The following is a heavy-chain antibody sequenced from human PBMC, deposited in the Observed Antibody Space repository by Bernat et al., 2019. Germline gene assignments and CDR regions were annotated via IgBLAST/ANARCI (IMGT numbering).Heavy chain of an antibody. CDR2: ISAYNGNT. Sequence: QVQLVQSGAEVKKPGASVKVSCKASGYTFTSYGISWVRQAPGQGLEWMGWISAYNGNTNYAQKLQGRITMTKDTSTSTAYMEMRSLRSDVTAVYYCARDDATGTTEYAFDIWGQGTMVTVSS. CDR3: ARDDATGTTEYAFDI. CDR1: GYTFTSYG. J-gene: IGHJ3*02. D-gene: IGHD1-1*01. V-gene: IGHV1-18*01.